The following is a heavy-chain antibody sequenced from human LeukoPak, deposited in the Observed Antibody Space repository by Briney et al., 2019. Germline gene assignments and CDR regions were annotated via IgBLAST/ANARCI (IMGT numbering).Heavy chain of an antibody. CDR2: IYYTGST. J-gene: IGHJ4*02. V-gene: IGHV4-59*13. CDR3: ARCGYSYGTGYHFDS. D-gene: IGHD5-18*01. Sequence: SVTLSLTCTVSGGSIGSYYWSWIRQPPGKGLEWIGFIYYTGSTNYNSSLKSRVTISLDTSKNQFSLRLSSMTAADTAVYFCARCGYSYGTGYHFDSWGQGTLVTVSS. CDR1: GGSIGSYY.